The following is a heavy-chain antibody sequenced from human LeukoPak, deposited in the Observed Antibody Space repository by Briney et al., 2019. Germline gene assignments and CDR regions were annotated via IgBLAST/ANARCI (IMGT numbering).Heavy chain of an antibody. J-gene: IGHJ6*02. CDR2: ISYDGSNK. V-gene: IGHV3-30*18. Sequence: PGGSLRLSCAASGFTFSSYWMPWVRQAPGKGLEWVAVISYDGSNKYYADSVKGRFTISRDNSKNTLYLQMNSLRAEDTAVYYCAKDQVVGAKGYYYYYGMDVWGQGTTVTVSS. CDR1: GFTFSSYW. CDR3: AKDQVVGAKGYYYYYGMDV. D-gene: IGHD1-26*01.